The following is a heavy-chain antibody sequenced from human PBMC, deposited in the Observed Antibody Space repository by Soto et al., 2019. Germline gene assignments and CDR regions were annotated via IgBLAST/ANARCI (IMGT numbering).Heavy chain of an antibody. CDR2: INSDGSST. CDR1: GFTFSSYW. CDR3: ARPQETTVSLRAFDY. J-gene: IGHJ4*02. D-gene: IGHD4-17*01. V-gene: IGHV3-74*01. Sequence: LRLSCAASGFTFSSYWMHWVRQAPGKGLVWVSRINSDGSSTSYADSVKGRFTISRDNAKNTLYLQMNSLRAEDTAVYYCARPQETTVSLRAFDYWGQGTLVTVSS.